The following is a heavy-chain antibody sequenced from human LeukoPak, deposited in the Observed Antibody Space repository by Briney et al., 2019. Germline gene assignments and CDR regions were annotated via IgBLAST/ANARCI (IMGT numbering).Heavy chain of an antibody. Sequence: PSETLSLTCTVSGGSISSYYWSWIRQPPGKGVEWIGYIYYSGSTNYNPSLKSRVTISVDTSKNQFSLKLSSVTAADTAVYYCARVRTGYFRGGYDAFDIWGQGTMVTVSS. CDR3: ARVRTGYFRGGYDAFDI. V-gene: IGHV4-59*01. J-gene: IGHJ3*02. CDR2: IYYSGST. D-gene: IGHD3-22*01. CDR1: GGSISSYY.